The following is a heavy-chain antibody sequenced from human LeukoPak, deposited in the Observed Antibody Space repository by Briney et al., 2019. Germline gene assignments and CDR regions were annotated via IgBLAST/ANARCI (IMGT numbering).Heavy chain of an antibody. J-gene: IGHJ3*02. CDR1: GYSISSGYY. CDR3: ARDLDDILTGYYARDAFDI. Sequence: PSETLSLTCTVSGYSISSGYYWGWIRQPPGKGLEWIGSIYHSGSTYYNPSLKSQVTISVDTSKNQFSLKLSSVTAADTAVYYCARDLDDILTGYYARDAFDIWGQGTMVTVSS. CDR2: IYHSGST. D-gene: IGHD3-9*01. V-gene: IGHV4-38-2*02.